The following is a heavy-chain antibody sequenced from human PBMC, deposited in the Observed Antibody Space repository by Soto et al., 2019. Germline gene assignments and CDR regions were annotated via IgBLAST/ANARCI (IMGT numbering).Heavy chain of an antibody. V-gene: IGHV2-70*01. Sequence: SGPTLVKPTQPLTLTCTFSGFSLSTSGMCVSWIRQPPGKALEWLALIDWDDDKYYSTSLKTRLTISKDTSKNQVVLTMANMDPVDTATYYCARIFESGYSSSWGMDVWGQGTTVTVSS. J-gene: IGHJ6*02. CDR3: ARIFESGYSSSWGMDV. D-gene: IGHD5-18*01. CDR2: IDWDDDK. CDR1: GFSLSTSGMC.